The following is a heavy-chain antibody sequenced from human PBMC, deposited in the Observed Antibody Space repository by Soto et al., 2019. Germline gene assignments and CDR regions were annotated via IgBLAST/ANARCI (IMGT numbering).Heavy chain of an antibody. J-gene: IGHJ4*02. CDR3: AGVRQGFGEDPGCY. D-gene: IGHD3-10*01. CDR2: IVVGSGNT. V-gene: IGHV1-58*02. CDR1: GFTYTSSP. Sequence: ASVKVSCEASGFTYTSSPMQWARQARGQSLEWIGWIVVGSGNTNYAQKFQERVTITRDMSTSTAYMELSSLRSEDTAVYYCAGVRQGFGEDPGCYRRQRTLDIVSS.